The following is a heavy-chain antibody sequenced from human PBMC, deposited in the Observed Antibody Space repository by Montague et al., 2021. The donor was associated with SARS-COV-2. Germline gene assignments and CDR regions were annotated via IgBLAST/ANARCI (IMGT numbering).Heavy chain of an antibody. CDR3: AHTSIVATISLAYVAYWYFDL. CDR1: GFSLSTSGVG. Sequence: PALVKPTQTLTLTCTFSGFSLSTSGVGVGWIRQPPGKALEWLALIYWNDDKRYSPSLKSRPTITKDTSKNQVVLTMTNMDPVDTATYYCAHTSIVATISLAYVAYWYFDLWGRGTLVTVSS. J-gene: IGHJ2*01. D-gene: IGHD5-12*01. V-gene: IGHV2-5*01. CDR2: IYWNDDK.